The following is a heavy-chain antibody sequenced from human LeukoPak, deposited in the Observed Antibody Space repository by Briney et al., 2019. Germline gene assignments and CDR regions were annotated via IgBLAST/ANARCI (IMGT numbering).Heavy chain of an antibody. CDR2: ISGSGGST. CDR3: AKLLDIVVVPAASYFDY. Sequence: GGSLRLSCAASGFTFSSYAMSWVRQAPGKGLEWVSAISGSGGSTYYADSVKGRFTIPRDNSKNTLYLQMNSLRAEDTAVYYCAKLLDIVVVPAASYFDYWGQGTLVTVSS. V-gene: IGHV3-23*01. D-gene: IGHD2-2*03. J-gene: IGHJ4*02. CDR1: GFTFSSYA.